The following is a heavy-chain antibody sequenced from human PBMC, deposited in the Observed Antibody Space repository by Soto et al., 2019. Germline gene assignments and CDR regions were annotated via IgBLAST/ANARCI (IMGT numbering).Heavy chain of an antibody. J-gene: IGHJ4*02. CDR2: INSGSTLI. V-gene: IGHV3-48*01. D-gene: IGHD1-26*01. Sequence: PGGSLRLSCVASGFTLNRYSMNWVRQAPGKGLEWVSYINSGSTLIYYADSVKGLFTVSRDNAKDSLFLQMNSLRADDSAVYYCARALQVGAPQAYWGQGSLVTVSS. CDR3: ARALQVGAPQAY. CDR1: GFTLNRYS.